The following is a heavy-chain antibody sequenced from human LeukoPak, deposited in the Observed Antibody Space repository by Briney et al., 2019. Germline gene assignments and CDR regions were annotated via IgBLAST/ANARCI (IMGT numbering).Heavy chain of an antibody. D-gene: IGHD6-13*01. CDR2: ISDDGTYK. CDR1: GFTFTSYG. CDR3: AKDRDSRWYSRCFDS. V-gene: IGHV3-30*18. Sequence: GGSLRLSCAASGFTFTSYGMHWVRQAPGKGLEWVAVISDDGTYKYYAGSVKGRFTISRDDSKNPLYLQTNSLRAEDTAVYYCAKDRDSRWYSRCFDSWGQGALVTVSS. J-gene: IGHJ4*02.